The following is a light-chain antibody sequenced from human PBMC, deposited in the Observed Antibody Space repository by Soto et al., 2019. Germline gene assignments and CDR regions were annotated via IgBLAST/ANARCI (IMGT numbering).Light chain of an antibody. CDR1: QSISSY. CDR2: VAS. CDR3: QQYKSTT. J-gene: IGKJ1*01. V-gene: IGKV1-39*01. Sequence: DIQMTQSPSSLSASVGDRVTITCRASQSISSYLNWYHQKPGKAPKLLISVASTLQSGVPSRFSGSGSGTDFTLTISSLQPDDFATYYCQQYKSTTFGQGTKVDIK.